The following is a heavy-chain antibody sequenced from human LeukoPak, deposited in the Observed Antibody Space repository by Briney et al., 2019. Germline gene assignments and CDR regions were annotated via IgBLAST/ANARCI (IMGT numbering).Heavy chain of an antibody. Sequence: GGSLRLSCAASGFTFGIYSMYWVRQAPGKGLEWLAVISYDGSSKKYADSGKGRFTISRDNSKNTLFLQMSSLRSEDTAVYYCARDRNYLKYSSGWYYPPAGYWGQGTLVTVSS. CDR2: ISYDGSSK. V-gene: IGHV3-30*04. D-gene: IGHD6-19*01. J-gene: IGHJ4*02. CDR1: GFTFGIYS. CDR3: ARDRNYLKYSSGWYYPPAGY.